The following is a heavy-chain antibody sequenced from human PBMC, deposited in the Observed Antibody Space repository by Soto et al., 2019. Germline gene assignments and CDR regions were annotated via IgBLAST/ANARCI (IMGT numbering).Heavy chain of an antibody. CDR3: ARDESNEWLGLDH. Sequence: GGSLRLSCAASGFIFTNYGMHWVRQAPGKGLEWVAVISFDGRNQYYADSVKGRFAISRDNSKSTVDLAMKSLRVEDMAVYYCARDESNEWLGLDHWGQGTLVTVSS. D-gene: IGHD6-19*01. V-gene: IGHV3-30*03. J-gene: IGHJ4*02. CDR1: GFIFTNYG. CDR2: ISFDGRNQ.